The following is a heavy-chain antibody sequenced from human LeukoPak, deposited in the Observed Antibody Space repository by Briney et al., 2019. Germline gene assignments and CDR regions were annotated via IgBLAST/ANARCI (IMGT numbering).Heavy chain of an antibody. V-gene: IGHV3-21*01. Sequence: GGSLRISCAASGFTFSSYSKNWVRQAPGKGLEWVSSISSSSSYIYYADSVKGRFTISRDNAKNSLYLQMNSLRAEDTAVYYCARGASVKAHDYWGQGTLVTVSS. CDR1: GFTFSSYS. D-gene: IGHD4-17*01. CDR2: ISSSSSYI. J-gene: IGHJ4*02. CDR3: ARGASVKAHDY.